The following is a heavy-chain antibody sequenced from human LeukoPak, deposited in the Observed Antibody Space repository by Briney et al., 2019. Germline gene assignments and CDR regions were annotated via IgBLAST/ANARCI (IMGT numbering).Heavy chain of an antibody. D-gene: IGHD4-23*01. J-gene: IGHJ4*02. V-gene: IGHV3-74*01. CDR3: ARGRYGDTSNTSFFDS. CDR2: INNDGNLKTDGRDT. Sequence: RGGSLRLSCAASGFTLSNYWMIHWVRQVPGKGLQGVSRINNDGNLKTDGRDTGYAGSGKGRFTISTDNAKNTPYMQLSSLRAEDTAVFYCARGRYGDTSNTSFFDSWGQGTLVTVSS. CDR1: GFTLSNYW.